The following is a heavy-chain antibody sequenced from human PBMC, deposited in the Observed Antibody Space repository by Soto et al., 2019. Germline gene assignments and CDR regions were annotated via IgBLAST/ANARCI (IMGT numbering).Heavy chain of an antibody. D-gene: IGHD5-18*01. CDR1: GFTFRSHA. J-gene: IGHJ4*02. V-gene: IGHV3-23*04. CDR2: ISGSGGRT. CDR3: ARMARDGYNSPIVS. Sequence: EVQLAESGGGLVQPGGSLRLSCAASGFTFRSHAMNWVRQAPGKGLEWVSYISGSGGRTYYGDSVKGRFTASRDHAKSMSFLQLNILSGEATAVYYCARMARDGYNSPIVSWGQVTQVTVSP.